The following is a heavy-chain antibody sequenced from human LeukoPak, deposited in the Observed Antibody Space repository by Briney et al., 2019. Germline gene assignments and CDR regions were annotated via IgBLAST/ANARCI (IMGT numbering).Heavy chain of an antibody. V-gene: IGHV3-66*01. CDR2: FYSGGST. CDR3: AGSSWSSEYFHY. Sequence: GGSLRLSCAASGFTFSNYAMSWVRQAPGKGLEWVSVFYSGGSTRYADSVKGRFTISRDNSKNALYLQLNSLRAEDTAVYFCAGSSWSSEYFHYWGQGTLVTVSS. J-gene: IGHJ1*01. D-gene: IGHD6-13*01. CDR1: GFTFSNYA.